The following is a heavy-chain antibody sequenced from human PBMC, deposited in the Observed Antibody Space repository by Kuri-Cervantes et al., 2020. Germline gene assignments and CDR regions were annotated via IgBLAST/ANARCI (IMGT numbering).Heavy chain of an antibody. V-gene: IGHV3-23*01. Sequence: GESLKISCAVSGFTLNRYTMNWVRQAPGKGLEWVSAISGSGGSTYYADSVKGRFTISRDNSKNTLYLQMNSLRAEDTAVYYCAKDREYNSIGAFDYWGQGTLVTVSS. CDR2: ISGSGGST. J-gene: IGHJ4*02. CDR3: AKDREYNSIGAFDY. CDR1: GFTLNRYT. D-gene: IGHD5-24*01.